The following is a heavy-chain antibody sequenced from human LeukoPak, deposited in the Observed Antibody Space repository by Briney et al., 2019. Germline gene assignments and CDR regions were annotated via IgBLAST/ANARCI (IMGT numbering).Heavy chain of an antibody. V-gene: IGHV1-46*01. J-gene: IGHJ2*01. D-gene: IGHD3-22*01. CDR2: INPSGGST. Sequence: ASVKVSCKASGYTFTSYYMHWVRQAPGQGLEWMGIINPSGGSTSYAQKFQGRVTMTRDMSTSTVYMELSSLRSEDTAVYYCARDLITFPIRRGYNWYFDLWGRGTLVTVSS. CDR3: ARDLITFPIRRGYNWYFDL. CDR1: GYTFTSYY.